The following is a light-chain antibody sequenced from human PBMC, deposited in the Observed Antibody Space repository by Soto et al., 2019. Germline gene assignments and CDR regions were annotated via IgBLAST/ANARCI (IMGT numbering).Light chain of an antibody. CDR1: QAITNN. Sequence: DIQLTQSPFFLSASVGDRVTITCRASQAITNNLAWYQQKPGKPPTLLIYQESTLQSGVPSRFSGSKSGSQFTLTIDSLQHEDFATYYCQQVKSYPRTFGGGTKVDIK. CDR3: QQVKSYPRT. CDR2: QES. J-gene: IGKJ4*01. V-gene: IGKV1-9*01.